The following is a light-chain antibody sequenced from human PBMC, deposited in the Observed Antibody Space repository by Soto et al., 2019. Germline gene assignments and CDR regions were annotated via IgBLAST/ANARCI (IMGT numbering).Light chain of an antibody. Sequence: QSVLTQPPSVSAAPRQRVTISCSGSNSNIGRNYVSWYQQVPGTAPKLLIYDTNQRPSGIPDRFSASKSGTSATLAISGLQTGDEADYFCGTWDISLSANVFGTGTKVTVL. CDR2: DTN. V-gene: IGLV1-51*01. CDR3: GTWDISLSANV. J-gene: IGLJ1*01. CDR1: NSNIGRNY.